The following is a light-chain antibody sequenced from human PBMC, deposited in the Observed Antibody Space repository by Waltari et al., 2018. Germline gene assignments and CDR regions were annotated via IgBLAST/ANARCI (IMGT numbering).Light chain of an antibody. CDR3: AAWDDSLNGVV. CDR2: YDE. V-gene: IGLV1-36*01. CDR1: SSNHRHND. J-gene: IGLJ2*01. Sequence: QSVLPQPPSVSEATRQSLPLPYYGSSSNHRHNDVNSYQQLPGKAPQLLIYYDELLPSGVSDRFSGSTSGTSASLAISGLQAEDEADYYCAAWDDSLNGVVFGGGTKLTVL.